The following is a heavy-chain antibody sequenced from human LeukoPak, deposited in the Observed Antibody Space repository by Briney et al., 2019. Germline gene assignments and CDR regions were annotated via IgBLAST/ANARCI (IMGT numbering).Heavy chain of an antibody. CDR3: ARTQWLVLHFDY. Sequence: GGSLRLSCAASGFTFSSYAMHWVRKAPGKGLEWVAVISYDGSNKYYADSVKGRFTISRDNSKNTLYLQMNSLRAEDTAVYYCARTQWLVLHFDYWGQGTLVTVSS. J-gene: IGHJ4*02. CDR1: GFTFSSYA. V-gene: IGHV3-30-3*01. D-gene: IGHD6-19*01. CDR2: ISYDGSNK.